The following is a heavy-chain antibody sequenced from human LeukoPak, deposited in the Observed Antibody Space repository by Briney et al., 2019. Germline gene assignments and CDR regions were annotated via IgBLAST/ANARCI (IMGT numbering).Heavy chain of an antibody. CDR3: ARLDIVVVPSASSWFDP. CDR1: GFTFSSYW. V-gene: IGHV3-74*01. Sequence: GGSLRLSCAASGFTFSSYWMHWVRQAPGKGLVGVSRINSDGRSTSYADSVKGRFTISRDNAKSTLYLQMNSLRVEDTAVYYCARLDIVVVPSASSWFDPWGQGTLVTVSS. CDR2: INSDGRST. D-gene: IGHD2-2*01. J-gene: IGHJ5*02.